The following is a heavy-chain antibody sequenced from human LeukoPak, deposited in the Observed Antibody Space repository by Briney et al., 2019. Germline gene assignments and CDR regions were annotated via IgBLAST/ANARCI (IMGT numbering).Heavy chain of an antibody. CDR1: GFTFSSYS. V-gene: IGHV3-74*01. CDR2: INSDGSST. J-gene: IGHJ6*03. CDR3: ARDNWNFRDYYYMDV. Sequence: QPGGSLRLSCAASGFTFSSYSMNWVRQAPGKGLEWVSRINSDGSSTSYADSVKGRFTISRDNAKNTLYLQMNSLRAEDTAVYYCARDNWNFRDYYYMDVWGKGTTVTVSS. D-gene: IGHD1-7*01.